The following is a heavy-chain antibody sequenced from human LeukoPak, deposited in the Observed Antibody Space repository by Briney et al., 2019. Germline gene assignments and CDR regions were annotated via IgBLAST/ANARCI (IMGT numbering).Heavy chain of an antibody. CDR2: IYPGDSDT. J-gene: IGHJ4*02. CDR1: GYSLNKYW. CDR3: VRLFRNWSDGGVDQ. D-gene: IGHD1-1*01. Sequence: GESLKISLKASGYSLNKYWIGWVRQMPGKGLEWMGIIYPGDSDTRYSPSSQGQVTISADESISTAYLQWSSLQASDTAIYYWVRLFRNWSDGGVDQWGQGTLVTVSS. V-gene: IGHV5-51*01.